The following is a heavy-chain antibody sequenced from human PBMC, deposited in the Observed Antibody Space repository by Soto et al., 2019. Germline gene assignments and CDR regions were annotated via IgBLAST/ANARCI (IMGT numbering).Heavy chain of an antibody. Sequence: GASVKVSCKASGYTFTSYGISWVRLAPGQGLEWMGWTSGYNGNTKYAQKFQGRVTMTTDTSTSTAYMELRSLRFDDTAVYYCARNVKYYYNSSDYLGPSDFWGQGTLVTVSS. D-gene: IGHD3-22*01. CDR1: GYTFTSYG. J-gene: IGHJ4*02. CDR2: TSGYNGNT. CDR3: ARNVKYYYNSSDYLGPSDF. V-gene: IGHV1-18*01.